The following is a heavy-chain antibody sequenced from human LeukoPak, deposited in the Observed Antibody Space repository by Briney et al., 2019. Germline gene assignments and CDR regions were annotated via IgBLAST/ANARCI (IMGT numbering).Heavy chain of an antibody. Sequence: SETLSLTCAVYGGSFSGYYWSWIRQPPGKGLEWIGYIYTSGSTNYNPSLKSRVTISVDTSKNQFSLKLSSVTAADTAVYYCARQTWELSYFDYWGQGTLVTVSS. CDR2: IYTSGST. CDR1: GGSFSGYY. D-gene: IGHD1-26*01. CDR3: ARQTWELSYFDY. V-gene: IGHV4-4*09. J-gene: IGHJ4*02.